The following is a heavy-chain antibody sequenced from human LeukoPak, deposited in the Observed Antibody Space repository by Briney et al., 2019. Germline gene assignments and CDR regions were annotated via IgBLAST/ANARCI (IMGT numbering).Heavy chain of an antibody. CDR2: INPNSGGT. Sequence: ASVKVSCKASGYTFTGCYMHWVRQAPGQGLEWMGWINPNSGGTNYAQKFQGRVTMTRDTSISTAYMELSRLRSDDTAVYYCARDYDFWSGYYFDYWGQGTLVTVSS. D-gene: IGHD3-3*01. V-gene: IGHV1-2*02. CDR3: ARDYDFWSGYYFDY. J-gene: IGHJ4*02. CDR1: GYTFTGCY.